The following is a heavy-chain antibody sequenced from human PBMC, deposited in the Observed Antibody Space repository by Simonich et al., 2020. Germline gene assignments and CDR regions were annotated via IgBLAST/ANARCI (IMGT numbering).Heavy chain of an antibody. V-gene: IGHV1-2*02. D-gene: IGHD5-12*01. CDR3: ASSKLATIDY. CDR2: IKPNSGGK. J-gene: IGHJ4*02. Sequence: QVQLVQSGAEVKKPGASVKVSCKASGYTFTGYYMHWVRQAPEQGLGGMGWIKPNSGGKNSAQKFQGRVTMTRDTSISTAYMELSRLRSDDTAVYYCASSKLATIDYWGQGTLVTVSS. CDR1: GYTFTGYY.